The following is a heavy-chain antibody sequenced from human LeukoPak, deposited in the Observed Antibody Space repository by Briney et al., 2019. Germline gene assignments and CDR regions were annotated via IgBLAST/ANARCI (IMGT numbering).Heavy chain of an antibody. Sequence: SETLTLTCAVSGGSINSYYLSWIRQPPGKGLEWIGYIYYTGGETNYNPSLKSRLTISVDTSKNQFSLMLTSVTAADTAVYYCARQPGGTAAFAVWIQGTMVTVSS. V-gene: IGHV4-59*08. CDR3: ARQPGGTAAFAV. J-gene: IGHJ3*01. D-gene: IGHD1-14*01. CDR2: IYYTGGET. CDR1: GGSINSYY.